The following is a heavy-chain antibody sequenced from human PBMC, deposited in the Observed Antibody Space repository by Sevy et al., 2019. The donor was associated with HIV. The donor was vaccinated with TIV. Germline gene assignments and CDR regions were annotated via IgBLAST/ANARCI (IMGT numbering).Heavy chain of an antibody. CDR3: AREFTGWDLHLDY. Sequence: GGSLRLSCVASGFAFSTHAMHWVRQAPDKGLEWVAVISYDGTNKNYADSVKDRFTISRDNSKNTLYLQRNSSRADDTAVYYCAREFTGWDLHLDYWGKGTLVTVSS. CDR2: ISYDGTNK. D-gene: IGHD1-26*01. CDR1: GFAFSTHA. V-gene: IGHV3-30-3*01. J-gene: IGHJ4*02.